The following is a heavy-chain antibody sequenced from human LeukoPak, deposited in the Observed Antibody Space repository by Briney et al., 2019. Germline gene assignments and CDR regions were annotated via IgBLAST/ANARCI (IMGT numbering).Heavy chain of an antibody. V-gene: IGHV3-33*01. Sequence: GSLRLSCAASGFPFSSYGMHWVRRAPGKGLGWVAVIWYDGSNKYYADSVKGRFTISRDNSKNTLYLQMNSLRAEDTAVYYCARGRQWLGDYWGQGTLVTVSS. J-gene: IGHJ4*02. CDR2: IWYDGSNK. CDR1: GFPFSSYG. D-gene: IGHD6-19*01. CDR3: ARGRQWLGDY.